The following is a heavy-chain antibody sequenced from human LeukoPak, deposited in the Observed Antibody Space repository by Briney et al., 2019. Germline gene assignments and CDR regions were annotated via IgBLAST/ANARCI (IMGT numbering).Heavy chain of an antibody. Sequence: KPGGSLRLSCAASGFTFSSYSMNWVRQAPGKGLEWVSSISSSSSYIYYADSVKGRFTISRDNAMNSLYLQMNSLRAEDTAVYYCAKLLPGIVGASRAEDYWGQGTLVTVSS. V-gene: IGHV3-21*01. J-gene: IGHJ4*02. D-gene: IGHD1-26*01. CDR3: AKLLPGIVGASRAEDY. CDR1: GFTFSSYS. CDR2: ISSSSSYI.